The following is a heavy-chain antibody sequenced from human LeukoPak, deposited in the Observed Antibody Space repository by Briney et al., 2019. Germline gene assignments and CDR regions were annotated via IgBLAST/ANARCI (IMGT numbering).Heavy chain of an antibody. Sequence: GGSLRLSCAASGFTFSSYAMSWVRQAPGKGREWVSAISGSGGSTYYADSVKGRFTISRDNSKNTLYLQMNSLRAEDTAVNYCATRSAAGFFFDYWGQGTLVTVSS. CDR2: ISGSGGST. D-gene: IGHD6-13*01. CDR1: GFTFSSYA. CDR3: ATRSAAGFFFDY. V-gene: IGHV3-23*01. J-gene: IGHJ4*02.